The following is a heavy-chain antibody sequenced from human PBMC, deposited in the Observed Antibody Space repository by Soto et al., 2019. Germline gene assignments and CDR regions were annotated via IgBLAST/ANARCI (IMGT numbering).Heavy chain of an antibody. Sequence: PGGSLRLSCAASGFTFSSYWMSWVRQAPGKGLEWVANIKQDGSEKYYVDSVKGRFTIPRDNAKNSLYLQMNSLRAEDTAVYYCATPSRGDYYFDYWGQGTRVPVSS. V-gene: IGHV3-7*01. CDR2: IKQDGSEK. D-gene: IGHD7-27*01. J-gene: IGHJ4*02. CDR3: ATPSRGDYYFDY. CDR1: GFTFSSYW.